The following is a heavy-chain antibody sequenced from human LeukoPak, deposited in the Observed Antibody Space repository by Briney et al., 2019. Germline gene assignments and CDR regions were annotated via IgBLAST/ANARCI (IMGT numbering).Heavy chain of an antibody. CDR1: GFSFSNAW. CDR2: ISSSSSYI. J-gene: IGHJ4*02. Sequence: GGSLRLSCAASGFSFSNAWMTWVRQAPGKGLEWVSSISSSSSYIYYADSVKGRFTISRDNAKNSLYLQMNSLRAEDTAVYYCASTRFDYWGQGTLVTVSS. CDR3: ASTRFDY. V-gene: IGHV3-21*01.